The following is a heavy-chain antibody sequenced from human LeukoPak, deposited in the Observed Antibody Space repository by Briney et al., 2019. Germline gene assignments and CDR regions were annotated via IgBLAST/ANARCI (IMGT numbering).Heavy chain of an antibody. CDR3: ARDDSSRDDSGGYHY. CDR1: GDSIDSYH. D-gene: IGHD3-22*01. J-gene: IGHJ4*02. CDR2: IHMSGST. Sequence: SETLSLTCTVSGDSIDSYHWSWIRQPAGKGLEWIGRIHMSGSTNYNPSLRSRVAISMDNSKNQFSLKLKSVTAADTAVYYCARDDSSRDDSGGYHYWGQGTLVTISS. V-gene: IGHV4-4*07.